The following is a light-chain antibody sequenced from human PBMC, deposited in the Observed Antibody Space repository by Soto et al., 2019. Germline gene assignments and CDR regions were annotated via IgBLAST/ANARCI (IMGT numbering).Light chain of an antibody. CDR1: QSVSSS. Sequence: EFAVAQSEATMSLSPGERATRSFRASQSVSSSLAWYQPKPGQAPRGLIYGASTRASGVPARFSGSGSGTEFTLTISSLQSEDFAAYYCQQYKSWPRTFGEGTKVDIK. CDR2: GAS. CDR3: QQYKSWPRT. V-gene: IGKV3-15*01. J-gene: IGKJ4*01.